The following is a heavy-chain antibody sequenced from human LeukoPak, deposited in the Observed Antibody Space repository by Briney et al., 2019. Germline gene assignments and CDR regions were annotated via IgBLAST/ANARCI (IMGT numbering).Heavy chain of an antibody. D-gene: IGHD5-18*01. CDR1: GFTFSSNA. CDR3: ARDPKGGYSYGWGAFDI. CDR2: ISFDGSNK. J-gene: IGHJ3*02. V-gene: IGHV3-30-3*01. Sequence: GGSLRLSCAASGFTFSSNAMHWVRQAPGKGLEWVAIISFDGSNKNYADSVKGRFTVSRDNSKNTLYLKMSSLTSEDTAVYYRARDPKGGYSYGWGAFDIWGHGTMVTVSS.